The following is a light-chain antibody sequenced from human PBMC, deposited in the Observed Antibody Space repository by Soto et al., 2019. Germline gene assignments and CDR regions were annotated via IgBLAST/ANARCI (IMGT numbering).Light chain of an antibody. V-gene: IGKV3-20*01. CDR2: GAS. CDR3: QQYGPSPYA. CDR1: QSISSSY. J-gene: IGKJ2*01. Sequence: EIVLTQSPGTLSLSRGERATLSCRASQSISSSYLAWYQQKPGQAPRLLIYGASRMATGIPDRFSGSASGTDFTLTISRLEPEDFAVYYCQQYGPSPYAFGQGTKLEIK.